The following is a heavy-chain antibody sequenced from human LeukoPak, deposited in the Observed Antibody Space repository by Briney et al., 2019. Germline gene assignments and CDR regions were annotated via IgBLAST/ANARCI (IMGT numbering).Heavy chain of an antibody. CDR1: GASISGYY. CDR2: IYTTGST. J-gene: IGHJ4*02. V-gene: IGHV4-4*07. Sequence: SETLSLTCTVSGASISGYYWSWIRQPAGKGLEWIGRIYTTGSTNYNRSLKSRVTMSVDSSKNQFSLQVTSVTAADTAVYYCAKSPGVTASRFYFDYWGQGALVTVSS. D-gene: IGHD2-21*02. CDR3: AKSPGVTASRFYFDY.